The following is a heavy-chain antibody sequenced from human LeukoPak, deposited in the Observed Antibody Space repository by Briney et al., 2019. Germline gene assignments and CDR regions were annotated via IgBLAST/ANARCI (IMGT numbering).Heavy chain of an antibody. J-gene: IGHJ5*02. D-gene: IGHD3-9*01. Sequence: PSETLSHTCTVSGGSISSYYWSWVRQPPGKGLEWIGYIYYTGSTNYNPSLKSRVTISVDTSKNQFSLKLSSVTAADTAVYYCATLTGYSSESWFDPWGQGILVTVSS. CDR3: ATLTGYSSESWFDP. CDR1: GGSISSYY. V-gene: IGHV4-59*01. CDR2: IYYTGST.